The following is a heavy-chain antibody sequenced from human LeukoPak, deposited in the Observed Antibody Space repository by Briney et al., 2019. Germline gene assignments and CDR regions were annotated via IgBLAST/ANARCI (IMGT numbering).Heavy chain of an antibody. CDR2: IYSGGST. Sequence: GGSLRLSCAASGFTVSSNYMSWVRQAPGKGLEWVSVIYSGGSTYYADSVKGRFTISRDNSKNTLYLQMNSLRAEDTAVYYCARHGSGDSSGYSAFDIWGQGTMVTVSS. J-gene: IGHJ3*02. CDR3: ARHGSGDSSGYSAFDI. V-gene: IGHV3-66*04. D-gene: IGHD3-22*01. CDR1: GFTVSSNY.